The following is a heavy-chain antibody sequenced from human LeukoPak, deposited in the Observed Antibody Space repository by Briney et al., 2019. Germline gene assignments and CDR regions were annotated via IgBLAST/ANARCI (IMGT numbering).Heavy chain of an antibody. J-gene: IGHJ4*02. Sequence: PGGSLRLSCAASGFTFSNYGMHWVRQAPGKGLEWVAFIRSDGINKYYADSVKGRFTISRDSSKNTLYLQMSSLILEDTAVYYCVKGRSDFDYWGQGTLVTVSS. CDR1: GFTFSNYG. CDR3: VKGRSDFDY. V-gene: IGHV3-30*02. CDR2: IRSDGINK.